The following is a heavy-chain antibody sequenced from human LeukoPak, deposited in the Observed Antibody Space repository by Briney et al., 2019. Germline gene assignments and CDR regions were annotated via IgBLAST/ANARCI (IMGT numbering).Heavy chain of an antibody. V-gene: IGHV4-59*12. J-gene: IGHJ4*02. Sequence: KPSETLSLTCTVSGGSISSYYWSWIRQPPGKGLEWIGYIYYSGSTNYNPSLKSRVTISVDTSKNQFSLQMHSVTPEDTAVYYCAKGSLEGGFDFWGQGTLVTVSS. D-gene: IGHD2-15*01. CDR3: AKGSLEGGFDF. CDR2: IYYSGST. CDR1: GGSISSYY.